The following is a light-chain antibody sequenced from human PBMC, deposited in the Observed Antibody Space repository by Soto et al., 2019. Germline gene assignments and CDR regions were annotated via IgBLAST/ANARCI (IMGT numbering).Light chain of an antibody. J-gene: IGKJ1*01. Sequence: EIVLTQSPGTLSLSPGERASLSCRASQSVSSNYLAWYQQKSGQAPSLLIYDVSRRATGIPERFSGSGSGTDFTLTITRLEPEDFAVYYCQQYGGSPRTFGQGTKVDIK. V-gene: IGKV3-20*01. CDR3: QQYGGSPRT. CDR1: QSVSSNY. CDR2: DVS.